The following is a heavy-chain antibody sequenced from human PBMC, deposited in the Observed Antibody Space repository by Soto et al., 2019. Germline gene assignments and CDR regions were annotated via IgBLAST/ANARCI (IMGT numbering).Heavy chain of an antibody. V-gene: IGHV1-69*06. Sequence: VKVSCKASGGTFSSYAISWVRQAPGQGLEWMGGIIPIFGTANYAQKFQGRVTITADKSTSTAYMELSSLRSEDTAVYYCARHYDFWSVYYNYYYGMDVWGQGTTVTVSS. J-gene: IGHJ6*02. CDR2: IIPIFGTA. CDR3: ARHYDFWSVYYNYYYGMDV. D-gene: IGHD3-3*01. CDR1: GGTFSSYA.